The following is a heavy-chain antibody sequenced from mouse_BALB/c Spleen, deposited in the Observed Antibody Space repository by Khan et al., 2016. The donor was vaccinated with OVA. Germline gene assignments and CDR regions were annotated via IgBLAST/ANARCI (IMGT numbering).Heavy chain of an antibody. CDR3: AKELRLWGLAY. Sequence: QVQLKESGPGLVAPSQNLSITCTVSGFSLTDYGVNWVRQPPGKGLEWLGMIWGDGSTDYNSALKSRLSISKDNSNSQVFLKMNSLQTDDTARYYGAKELRLWGLAYWGQGTLVTVSA. D-gene: IGHD1-2*01. CDR1: GFSLTDYG. CDR2: IWGDGST. J-gene: IGHJ3*01. V-gene: IGHV2-6-7*01.